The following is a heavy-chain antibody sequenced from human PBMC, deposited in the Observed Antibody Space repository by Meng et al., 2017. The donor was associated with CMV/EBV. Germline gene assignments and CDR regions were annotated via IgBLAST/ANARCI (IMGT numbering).Heavy chain of an antibody. CDR3: AREDRPLVHCSNTSCRTNYYYYGMDV. D-gene: IGHD2-2*01. CDR2: IKQDGSEK. J-gene: IGHJ6*02. V-gene: IGHV3-7*01. Sequence: GGSLRLSCAASGFTFSSYWMSWVRQAPGKGLEWVANIKQDGSEKYYVDSVKGRFTISRDNAKNSLYLQMNSLRAEDTAVYYCAREDRPLVHCSNTSCRTNYYYYGMDVWGQGTTVTVSS. CDR1: GFTFSSYW.